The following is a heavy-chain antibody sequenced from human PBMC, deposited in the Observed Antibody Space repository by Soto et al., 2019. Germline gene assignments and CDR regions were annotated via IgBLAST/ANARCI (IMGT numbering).Heavy chain of an antibody. CDR2: IYYSGST. Sequence: LALTCTVSGGSISSGGYYWSWIRQHPGKGLEWIGYIYYSGSTYYNPSLKSRVTISVDTSKNQFSLKLSSVTAADTAVYYCARVSKAYCGGDCYSWWFDPWGQGTLVTVSS. D-gene: IGHD2-21*02. V-gene: IGHV4-31*03. CDR3: ARVSKAYCGGDCYSWWFDP. CDR1: GGSISSGGYY. J-gene: IGHJ5*02.